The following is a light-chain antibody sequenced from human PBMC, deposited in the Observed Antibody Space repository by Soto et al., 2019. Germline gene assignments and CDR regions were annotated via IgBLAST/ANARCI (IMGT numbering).Light chain of an antibody. V-gene: IGLV4-69*01. CDR3: QTWGSGIWV. Sequence: QSVLTQSPSASASLGASVKLTCTLSSGHSSYAIAWHQQQPEKGPRYLMSLNRDGSHTKGDGIPDRFSGSSSGAERYLTISRLQSEDGAGFYCQTWGSGIWVFGGGTKLSVL. J-gene: IGLJ3*02. CDR2: LNRDGSH. CDR1: SGHSSYA.